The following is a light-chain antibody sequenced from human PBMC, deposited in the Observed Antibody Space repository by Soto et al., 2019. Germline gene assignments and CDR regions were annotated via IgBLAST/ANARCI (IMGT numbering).Light chain of an antibody. Sequence: QSVLTQPPSASGTPGQRVTISCSGSSSNIGSNYVYWYQQLPGRAPKLLIYSNNQRPSGVPDRFSGSKSGTSASLAISGLRSDDEADYYCTSYTISSTVVFGGGTKVTVL. CDR2: SNN. J-gene: IGLJ2*01. V-gene: IGLV1-47*02. CDR3: TSYTISSTVV. CDR1: SSNIGSNY.